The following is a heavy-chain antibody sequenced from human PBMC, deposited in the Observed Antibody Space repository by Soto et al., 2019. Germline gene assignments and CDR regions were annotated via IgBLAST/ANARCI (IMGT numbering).Heavy chain of an antibody. J-gene: IGHJ4*02. CDR2: IYYSGST. CDR3: ARAPLDSSSWYPPQYYFDY. V-gene: IGHV4-30-4*01. Sequence: SETLSLTCTVSGGSISSGDYYWSWIRQPPGKGLEWIGYIYYSGSTYYNPSLKSRVTISVDTSKNQFSLKLSSVTAADTAVYYCARAPLDSSSWYPPQYYFDYWGQGTLVTVSS. CDR1: GGSISSGDYY. D-gene: IGHD6-13*01.